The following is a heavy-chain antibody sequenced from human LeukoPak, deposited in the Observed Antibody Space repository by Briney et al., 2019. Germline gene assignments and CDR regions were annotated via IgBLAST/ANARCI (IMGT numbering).Heavy chain of an antibody. Sequence: GGSLRLSCAASGFTFSSYSMNWVRQAPGKGLEWVSSISSSSSYIYYADSVKGRFPISRDNAKNSLYLQMNSLRAEDTAVYYCAKGRAIEAFDIWGQGTMVTVSS. CDR3: AKGRAIEAFDI. CDR1: GFTFSSYS. D-gene: IGHD3-22*01. J-gene: IGHJ3*02. V-gene: IGHV3-21*01. CDR2: ISSSSSYI.